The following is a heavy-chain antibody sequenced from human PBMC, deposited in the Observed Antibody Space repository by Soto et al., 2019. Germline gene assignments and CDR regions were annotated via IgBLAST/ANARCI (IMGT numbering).Heavy chain of an antibody. CDR1: GYIFTNYG. CDR3: ARVLPGTIGAAC. D-gene: IGHD6-13*01. J-gene: IGHJ4*02. Sequence: ASVKVSCKASGYIFTNYGINWVRQAPGQGLEWMGWINPYNGYTNYAQRLQGRVTMTTDTSTSSAYMELTSLTSDDGAVYYCARVLPGTIGAACWGQGTLVTSPQ. V-gene: IGHV1-18*01. CDR2: INPYNGYT.